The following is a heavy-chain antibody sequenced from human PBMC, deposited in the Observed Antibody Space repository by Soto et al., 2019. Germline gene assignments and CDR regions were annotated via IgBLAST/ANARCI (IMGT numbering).Heavy chain of an antibody. J-gene: IGHJ6*02. CDR2: IDPSDSYT. CDR1: GYSFTSYW. D-gene: IGHD4-17*01. Sequence: EVQLVQSGAEVKKPGESLRISCKGSGYSFTSYWISWVRQMPGKGLEWMGRIDPSDSYTNYSPSFQGHVTISADKSIXTAYLQWSSLKASDTAMYYCARQGMTTRPEDGMDVWGQGTTVTVSS. V-gene: IGHV5-10-1*01. CDR3: ARQGMTTRPEDGMDV.